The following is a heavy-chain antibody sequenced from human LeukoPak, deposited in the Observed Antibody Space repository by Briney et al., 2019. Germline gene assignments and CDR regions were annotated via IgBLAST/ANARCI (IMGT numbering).Heavy chain of an antibody. CDR1: GYSFASYG. D-gene: IGHD3-10*01. Sequence: SVKVSCKASGYSFASYGFTWVRRAPGQGLEWMGWVSAYDGSTNYAQKIRGRVTMTTDASKNTVYMELRSLRFDDTAVYYCARGGRDGMDVWGQGTTVTVSS. V-gene: IGHV1-18*01. CDR3: ARGGRDGMDV. J-gene: IGHJ6*02. CDR2: VSAYDGST.